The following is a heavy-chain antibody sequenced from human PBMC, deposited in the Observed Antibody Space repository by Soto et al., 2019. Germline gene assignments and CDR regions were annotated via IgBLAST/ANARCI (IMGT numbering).Heavy chain of an antibody. Sequence: GGSLRLSCAASGFTFSSFWMDWVRQAPGKGLEWVANVSQDGSEKHYVDSVKGRFTISRDNDRNSLYLQMSSLTSEDSPLYYCSRSLDSWGQGTRVTVSS. CDR3: SRSLDS. V-gene: IGHV3-7*01. CDR2: VSQDGSEK. CDR1: GFTFSSFW. J-gene: IGHJ4*02.